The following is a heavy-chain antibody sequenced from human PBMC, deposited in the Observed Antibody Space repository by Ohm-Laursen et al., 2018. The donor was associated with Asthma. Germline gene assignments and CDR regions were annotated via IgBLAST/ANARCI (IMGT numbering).Heavy chain of an antibody. V-gene: IGHV3-9*01. CDR1: GFTFDDYA. Sequence: SLRLSCAASGFTFDDYAMHWVRQAPGKGLEWVSGISWNSGSIGYADSVKGRFTISRDNAKNSLYLQMNSLRAEDTALYYCAKDYDSSGYYSYYFDYWGQGTLVTVSS. CDR3: AKDYDSSGYYSYYFDY. J-gene: IGHJ4*02. D-gene: IGHD3-22*01. CDR2: ISWNSGSI.